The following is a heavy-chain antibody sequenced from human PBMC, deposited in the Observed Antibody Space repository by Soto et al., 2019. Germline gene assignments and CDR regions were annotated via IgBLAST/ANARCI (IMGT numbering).Heavy chain of an antibody. CDR3: ARIPQTHCGSDCFLLDY. Sequence: SGPTLVNPTETLTLTCTVSGFSLSDARMGVSWIRQTPGKALEWLAHIFSNDKKSFSTSLKSRLTISKDTSKSQVVLTMTNMDPADTATYFCARIPQTHCGSDCFLLDYWGQGNQVTVSS. J-gene: IGHJ4*02. CDR1: GFSLSDARMG. D-gene: IGHD2-21*02. V-gene: IGHV2-26*01. CDR2: IFSNDKK.